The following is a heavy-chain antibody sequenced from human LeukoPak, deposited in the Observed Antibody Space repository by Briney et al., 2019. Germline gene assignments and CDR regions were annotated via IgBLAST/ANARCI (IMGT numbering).Heavy chain of an antibody. V-gene: IGHV3-23*01. CDR2: ISGSGGST. CDR1: GFTLSSYA. J-gene: IGHJ4*02. CDR3: AKAVGYCSGGSCYTDY. D-gene: IGHD2-15*01. Sequence: GGSLRLSCAASGFTLSSYAMSWVRQAPGKGLEWVSAISGSGGSTYYADSVKGRFTISRDNSKNTLYLQMNSLRAEDTAVYYCAKAVGYCSGGSCYTDYWGQGTLVTVSS.